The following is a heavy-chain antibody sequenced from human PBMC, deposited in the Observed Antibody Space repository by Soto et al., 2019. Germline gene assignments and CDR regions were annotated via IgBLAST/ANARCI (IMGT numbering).Heavy chain of an antibody. CDR2: IYPGDSDT. V-gene: IGHV5-51*01. CDR3: ARHYSTVTTPQVHYGMDV. Sequence: PGESLKISCKGSGYSFTSYWIGWVRQMPGKGLEWMGIIYPGDSDTRYSPSFQGQVTISADKSISTAYLQWSSLKASDTAMYYCARHYSTVTTPQVHYGMDVWGQGTTVTVSS. J-gene: IGHJ6*02. CDR1: GYSFTSYW. D-gene: IGHD4-4*01.